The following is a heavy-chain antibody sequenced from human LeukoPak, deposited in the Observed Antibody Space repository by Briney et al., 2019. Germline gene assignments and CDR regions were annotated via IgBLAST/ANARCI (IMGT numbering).Heavy chain of an antibody. Sequence: SETLSLTCTVSGASITSFHWTWIRQPAGKGLEWIGLIYSSGSTIYNPSLQSRVAMSVDMTKNQLSLKLSSVTAADTAMYYCTRKDGDYWGQGTLVTVSS. D-gene: IGHD6-6*01. CDR1: GASITSFH. CDR2: IYSSGST. CDR3: TRKDGDY. J-gene: IGHJ4*02. V-gene: IGHV4-4*07.